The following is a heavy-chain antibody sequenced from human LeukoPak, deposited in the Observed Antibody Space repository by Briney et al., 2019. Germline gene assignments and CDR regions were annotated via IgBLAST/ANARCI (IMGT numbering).Heavy chain of an antibody. J-gene: IGHJ4*02. CDR2: ISSSGSTI. Sequence: GGSLRLSCAASGFTFSSYEMNWVRQAPGKGLEWVSYISSSGSTIYYADSVKGRFTISRDNAKNSLYLQMNSLRAEDTAVYYCARGPYYYGSGSEDKPLDYWGQGTLVTVSS. CDR3: ARGPYYYGSGSEDKPLDY. D-gene: IGHD3-10*01. V-gene: IGHV3-48*03. CDR1: GFTFSSYE.